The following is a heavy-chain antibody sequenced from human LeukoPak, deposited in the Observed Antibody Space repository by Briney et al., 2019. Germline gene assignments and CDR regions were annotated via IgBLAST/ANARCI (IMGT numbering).Heavy chain of an antibody. CDR2: INHSGST. J-gene: IGHJ4*02. CDR1: GGSFSGYY. CDR3: ARRGYNWNDVRFDY. V-gene: IGHV4-34*01. D-gene: IGHD1-20*01. Sequence: SETLSLTCAVYGGSFSGYYWSWIRQPPGKGLEWIGEINHSGSTNYNPPLKSRVTISVDTSKNQFSLKLSSVTAADTAVYYCARRGYNWNDVRFDYWGQGTLVTVSS.